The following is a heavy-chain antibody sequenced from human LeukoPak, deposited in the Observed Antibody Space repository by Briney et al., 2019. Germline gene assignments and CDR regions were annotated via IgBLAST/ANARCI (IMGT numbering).Heavy chain of an antibody. CDR3: AREAYDYVWGSYRRLGY. J-gene: IGHJ4*02. V-gene: IGHV1-2*02. CDR2: INPNSGGT. D-gene: IGHD3-16*02. CDR1: GYTFTGYY. Sequence: ASVKVSCKASGYTFTGYYMHWVRQAPGQGLEWMGWINPNSGGTNYAQKFRGRVTMTRDTSISTAYMELSRLRSDDTAVYYCAREAYDYVWGSYRRLGYWGQGTLVTVSS.